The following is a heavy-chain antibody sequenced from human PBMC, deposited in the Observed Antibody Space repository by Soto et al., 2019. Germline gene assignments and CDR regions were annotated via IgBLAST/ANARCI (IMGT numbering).Heavy chain of an antibody. J-gene: IGHJ6*02. D-gene: IGHD6-13*01. V-gene: IGHV3-23*01. CDR3: AKDMYSSSWYFYYYSMDV. Sequence: GGSLRLSCSASGFTFSSYAMSWVRQAPGKGLEWVSAISGSGGSTYYADSVKGRFSISRDNSKNTLYLQMSSLRAEDTAVYYCAKDMYSSSWYFYYYSMDVWGQGTTVTVSS. CDR2: ISGSGGST. CDR1: GFTFSSYA.